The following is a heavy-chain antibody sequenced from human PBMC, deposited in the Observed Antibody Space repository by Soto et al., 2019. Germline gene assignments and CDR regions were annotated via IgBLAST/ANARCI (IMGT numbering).Heavy chain of an antibody. CDR1: GGSISSYY. Sequence: PSETLSLTCTVSGGSISSYYWGWIRQPPGKGLEWIGSIYYSGSTYYNPSLKSRVTISVDTSKNQFSLKLSSVTAADTAVYYCASQGYCTNGVCPYWGQGTLVTVSS. V-gene: IGHV4-39*01. J-gene: IGHJ4*02. D-gene: IGHD2-8*01. CDR2: IYYSGST. CDR3: ASQGYCTNGVCPY.